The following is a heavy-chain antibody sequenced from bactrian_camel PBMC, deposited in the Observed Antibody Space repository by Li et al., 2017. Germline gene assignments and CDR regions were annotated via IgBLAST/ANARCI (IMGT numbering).Heavy chain of an antibody. CDR2: VSTLGGST. CDR1: GLSYC. J-gene: IGHJ4*01. V-gene: IGHV3S63*01. Sequence: HVQLVESGGGSVQAGGSLRLSCVASGLSYCMGWFRQLPGKEREGVATVSTLGGSTYYHDSAKGRFTISGDNARNTVYLQMNSLKPEDSAVYYCVRNLVDTAAPWGQGTQVTVS. CDR3: VRNLVDTAAP.